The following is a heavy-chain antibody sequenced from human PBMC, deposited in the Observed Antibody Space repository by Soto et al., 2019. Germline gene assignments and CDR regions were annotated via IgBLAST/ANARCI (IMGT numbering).Heavy chain of an antibody. J-gene: IGHJ6*03. CDR3: ARHRPNSSIFGVVINKSYYYYMDV. Sequence: VEPLKISCKGSGYSFTSYCIGRVRQMPGKGLEWMGIIYPGDSDTRYSPSFQGQVTISADKSISTAYLQWSSLKASDTAMYYCARHRPNSSIFGVVINKSYYYYMDVWGKGTTVTVSS. CDR2: IYPGDSDT. CDR1: GYSFTSYC. D-gene: IGHD3-3*01. V-gene: IGHV5-51*01.